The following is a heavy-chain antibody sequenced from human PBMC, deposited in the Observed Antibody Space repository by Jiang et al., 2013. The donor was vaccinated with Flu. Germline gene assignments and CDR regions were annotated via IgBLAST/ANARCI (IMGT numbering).Heavy chain of an antibody. D-gene: IGHD4-11*01. J-gene: IGHJ6*02. CDR2: IIPIFGTA. Sequence: GAEVKKPGSSVKVSCKASGGTFSSYAISWVRQAPGQGLEWMGGIIPIFGTANYAQKFQGRVTITADKSTSTAYMELSSLRSEDTAVYYCARAKPTVTNWIPGDYYYYGMDVWGQGTTVTVSS. CDR3: ARAKPTVTNWIPGDYYYYGMDV. V-gene: IGHV1-69*06. CDR1: GGTFSSYA.